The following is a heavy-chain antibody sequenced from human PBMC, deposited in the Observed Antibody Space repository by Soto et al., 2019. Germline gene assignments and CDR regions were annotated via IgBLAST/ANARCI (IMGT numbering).Heavy chain of an antibody. CDR1: GYTFTSYA. J-gene: IGHJ5*02. CDR2: INAGNGNT. D-gene: IGHD3-10*01. Sequence: QVQLVQSGAEVKKPGASVKVSCKASGYTFTSYAMHWVRQAPGQRLEWMGWINAGNGNTKYSQKFQGRFTITRDTSASTAYMELSSLRSEDTAVYYCARSTMVRGVTPWGQGTLVTVSS. CDR3: ARSTMVRGVTP. V-gene: IGHV1-3*01.